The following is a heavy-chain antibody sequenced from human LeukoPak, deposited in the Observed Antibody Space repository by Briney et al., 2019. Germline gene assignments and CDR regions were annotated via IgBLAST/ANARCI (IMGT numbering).Heavy chain of an antibody. CDR2: IGSVTTYT. D-gene: IGHD6-19*01. Sequence: GGSLRLSCAASGFTFSDYSMNWVRQAPGKWLGWVSYIGSVTTYTHYTDSVKSRFTTTRDNAKNSLYLQMNSLRAEDTAVYYCARAIAVAGPYYFDYWGQGTLVTVSS. J-gene: IGHJ4*02. CDR1: GFTFSDYS. CDR3: ARAIAVAGPYYFDY. V-gene: IGHV3-11*06.